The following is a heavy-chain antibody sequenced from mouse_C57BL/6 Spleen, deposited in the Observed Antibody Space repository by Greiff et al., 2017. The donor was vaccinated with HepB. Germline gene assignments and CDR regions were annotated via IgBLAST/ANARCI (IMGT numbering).Heavy chain of an antibody. CDR2: IYPGDGDT. CDR1: GYAFSSSW. CDR3: ARQAITTVVATDYFDY. V-gene: IGHV1-82*01. Sequence: QVQLQQSGPELVNPGASVKISCKASGYAFSSSWMNWVKQRPGKGLEWIGRIYPGDGDTNYNGKFKGKATLTADKSSSTAYMQLSSLTSEDSAVYFCARQAITTVVATDYFDYWGQGTTLTVSS. D-gene: IGHD1-1*01. J-gene: IGHJ2*01.